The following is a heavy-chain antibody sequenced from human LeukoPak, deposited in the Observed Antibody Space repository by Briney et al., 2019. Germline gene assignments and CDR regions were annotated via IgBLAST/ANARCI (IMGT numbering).Heavy chain of an antibody. CDR2: IKSDGAGT. V-gene: IGHV3-74*01. D-gene: IGHD4-17*01. J-gene: IGHJ4*02. CDR1: GFTFSNYW. CDR3: ARGGYGAYMG. Sequence: GGSLRLSCAASGFTFSNYWMHWVRQAPGKGLVWVSGIKSDGAGTSYVDSVKGRFTISRDNAKNTLDLQMNSLRAEDTAVYYCARGGYGAYMGWGQGMLVTVSS.